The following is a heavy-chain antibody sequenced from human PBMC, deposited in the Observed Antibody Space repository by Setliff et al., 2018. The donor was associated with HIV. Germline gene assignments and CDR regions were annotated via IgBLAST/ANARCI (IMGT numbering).Heavy chain of an antibody. CDR2: INPDVGHT. J-gene: IGHJ4*02. CDR3: ARASPAPRAYGSGSYLAW. V-gene: IGHV1-46*03. Sequence: GASVKVSCKASGYTFTTSYIHWVRPAPGQGLEWMGIINPDVGHTIYAQKFQGRVTMTRDTSTTTAYMELSSLRSEDTALYYCARASPAPRAYGSGSYLAWWGLGTLVTVSS. D-gene: IGHD3-10*01. CDR1: GYTFTTSY.